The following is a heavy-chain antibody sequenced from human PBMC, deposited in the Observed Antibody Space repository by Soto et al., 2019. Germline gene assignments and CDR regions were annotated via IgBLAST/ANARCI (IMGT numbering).Heavy chain of an antibody. CDR2: INAGTGNT. D-gene: IGHD3-3*01. CDR1: GYTFTNYA. V-gene: IGHV1-3*01. J-gene: IGHJ5*02. CDR3: ARDGYDFWSGYYPWFDP. Sequence: QVQLVQSGAEVKKPGASVKVSCKASGYTFTNYAMHWVRQAPEQRLEWMGWINAGTGNTKYSQKFQGRVTITRDTSASTVYMELSSLRSEDTAVYYCARDGYDFWSGYYPWFDPWGQGTLVTVSS.